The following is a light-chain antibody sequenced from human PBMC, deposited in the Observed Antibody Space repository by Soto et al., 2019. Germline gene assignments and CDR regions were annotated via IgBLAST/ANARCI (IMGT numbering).Light chain of an antibody. CDR3: QTWGTGIRV. CDR1: SGHINYA. CDR2: INSDGSH. J-gene: IGLJ3*02. Sequence: QSVLTQSPSASASLGASVKLTCTLSSGHINYAIAWHRQQPEKGPQCLMKINSDGSHYKGDGIPDRFSGSTSGAERYLTISSLQSEDEADYYCQTWGTGIRVFGGGTKLTVL. V-gene: IGLV4-69*01.